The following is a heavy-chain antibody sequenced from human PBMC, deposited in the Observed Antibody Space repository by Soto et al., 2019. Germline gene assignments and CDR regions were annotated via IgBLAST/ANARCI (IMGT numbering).Heavy chain of an antibody. J-gene: IGHJ6*01. CDR1: CGSIRSGGYY. CDR2: IYYSGNT. V-gene: IGHV4-31*02. Sequence: SETLSLTCTVSCGSIRSGGYYWSWVRQNPRRGLEWIGNIYYSGNTYYNPSLKSRLTISVDTSKNQFSLNLSSVTAADTAVYYCARDRLMATAGTARHYFGLDVWGQGTTVISPQ. D-gene: IGHD5-18*01. CDR3: ARDRLMATAGTARHYFGLDV.